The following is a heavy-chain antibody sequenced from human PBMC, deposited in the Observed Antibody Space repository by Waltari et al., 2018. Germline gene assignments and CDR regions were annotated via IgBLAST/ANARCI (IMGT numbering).Heavy chain of an antibody. V-gene: IGHV1-69*01. CDR1: GGTFSSYA. Sequence: QVQLVQSGAEVKKPGSSVKVSCKASGGTFSSYAITWVRQAPGKGLEWMGGISPIFGTANYAQKFQGRVTITADESTSTAYMELSSLRSEDTAVYYCAREYCSSTSCYRYFDLWGRGTLVTVSS. CDR2: ISPIFGTA. D-gene: IGHD2-2*01. CDR3: AREYCSSTSCYRYFDL. J-gene: IGHJ2*01.